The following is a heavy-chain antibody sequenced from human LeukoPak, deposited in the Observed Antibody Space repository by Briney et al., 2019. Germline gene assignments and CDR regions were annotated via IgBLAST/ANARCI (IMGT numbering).Heavy chain of an antibody. D-gene: IGHD3-10*01. J-gene: IGHJ6*03. Sequence: PGGSLRLSCAASGVSFSSYWMSWVRQAPGKGLEWVANIKQDGSEKYYVDSVKGRFTISRDNAKNSLYLQMNSLRAEDTAVYYCARVLSGLFPAMDVWGKGTTVTVSS. V-gene: IGHV3-7*01. CDR2: IKQDGSEK. CDR1: GVSFSSYW. CDR3: ARVLSGLFPAMDV.